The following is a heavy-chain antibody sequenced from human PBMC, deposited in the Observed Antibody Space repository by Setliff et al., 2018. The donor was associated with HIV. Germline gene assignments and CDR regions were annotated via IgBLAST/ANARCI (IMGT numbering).Heavy chain of an antibody. D-gene: IGHD3-3*01. Sequence: PSETLSLTCTVSGDYIRRTHFYWVWIRQPPGGGLEGIGTIYYSGIPYYNPSLKSRVTISVDKSMSQFSLNLTSVTAPDTAVYYCVRGGLLEWFFSWGQGSQVTVSS. J-gene: IGHJ4*02. CDR2: IYYSGIP. CDR1: GDYIRRTHFY. CDR3: VRGGLLEWFFS. V-gene: IGHV4-39*01.